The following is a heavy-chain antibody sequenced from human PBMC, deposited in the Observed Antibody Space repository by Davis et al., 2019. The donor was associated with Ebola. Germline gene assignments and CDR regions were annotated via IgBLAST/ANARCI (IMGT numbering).Heavy chain of an antibody. Sequence: PSETLSLTCAVSGDSISSSRYHWGWVRQSPDKGLEWIGNFYDSGSTYYNPSLRSQVTISVDSSKNQFSLKVTSVTAADTALYYCARHSDGGIWSYYYYYGLDVWGQGTTVTVSS. J-gene: IGHJ6*02. D-gene: IGHD2-21*01. V-gene: IGHV4-39*01. CDR2: FYDSGST. CDR3: ARHSDGGIWSYYYYYGLDV. CDR1: GDSISSSRYH.